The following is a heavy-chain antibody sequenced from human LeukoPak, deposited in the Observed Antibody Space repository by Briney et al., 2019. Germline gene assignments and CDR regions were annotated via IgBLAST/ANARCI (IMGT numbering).Heavy chain of an antibody. J-gene: IGHJ4*02. V-gene: IGHV4-4*07. CDR1: GASISAFH. CDR2: IYSSGST. Sequence: SETLSLTCTVSGASISAFHWTWFRQPAGKTLEWVGLIYSSGSTLFNPSLKSRVAMSLDLTKNQLSLRLTSLTAADTAMYYCARKDGDYWGQGTLVTVSS. CDR3: ARKDGDY.